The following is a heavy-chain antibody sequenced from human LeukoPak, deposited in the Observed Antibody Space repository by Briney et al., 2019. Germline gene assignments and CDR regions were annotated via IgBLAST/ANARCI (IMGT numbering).Heavy chain of an antibody. CDR2: ISGASGATI. J-gene: IGHJ5*02. V-gene: IGHV3-23*01. CDR1: GFSFKNYA. Sequence: GGSLRLSCAASGFSFKNYAMSWVRQPPGKGPEWISSISGASGATIHYADSVKGRFTISRDNSQNTLFLQMNNLRAEDTAIYYCAKALAVLVASPWGQGTLVTVSS. D-gene: IGHD6-6*01. CDR3: AKALAVLVASP.